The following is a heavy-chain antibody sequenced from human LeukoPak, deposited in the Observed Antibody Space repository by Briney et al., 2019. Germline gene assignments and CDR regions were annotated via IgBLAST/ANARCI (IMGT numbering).Heavy chain of an antibody. D-gene: IGHD4-17*01. J-gene: IGHJ2*01. V-gene: IGHV1-2*02. CDR3: ATDRGDYGDYYGYFDL. CDR1: GYTFTGYY. Sequence: ASVKVSCKASGYTFTGYYMHWVRQAPGQGLEWMGWINPNSGGTNYAQKFQGRVTMTRDTSISTAYMELSRLRSDDTAVYYCATDRGDYGDYYGYFDLWGRGTLVTVSS. CDR2: INPNSGGT.